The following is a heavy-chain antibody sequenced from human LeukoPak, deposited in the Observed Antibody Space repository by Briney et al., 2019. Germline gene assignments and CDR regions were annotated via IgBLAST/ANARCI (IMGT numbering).Heavy chain of an antibody. J-gene: IGHJ4*02. V-gene: IGHV3-7*01. D-gene: IGHD4-23*01. CDR1: GFTFSSDW. CDR2: IKQDGSEK. Sequence: PGGSLRLSCAASGFTFSSDWMSWVRQAPGKGLEWVANIKQDGSEKYYVDSVKGRFKISRDNAKNSLYLQMNRLGAEDTAVYYCARAGTTVVTSHDCWGQGTLVTVSS. CDR3: ARAGTTVVTSHDC.